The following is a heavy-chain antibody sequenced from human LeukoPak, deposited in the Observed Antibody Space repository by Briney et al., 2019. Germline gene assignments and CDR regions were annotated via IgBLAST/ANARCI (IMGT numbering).Heavy chain of an antibody. CDR3: AKDHLPGIVVADRGY. Sequence: PGGSLRLSCAASGFTFSSYGMHWVRQAPGKGLEWVALISDDGGKKYYADSVKGRFTISRDNSKNTLYLQINSLRAEDTAVYYCAKDHLPGIVVADRGYWGQGTLVTVSS. CDR1: GFTFSSYG. V-gene: IGHV3-30*18. J-gene: IGHJ4*02. CDR2: ISDDGGKK. D-gene: IGHD6-19*01.